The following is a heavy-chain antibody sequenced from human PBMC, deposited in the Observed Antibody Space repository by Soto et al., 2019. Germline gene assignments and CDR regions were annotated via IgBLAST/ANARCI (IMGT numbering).Heavy chain of an antibody. Sequence: SVKVSCRASGYIFTAYAMHWVRQAPGQGLEWVGWFNPNSGDTIYAQKFQGRVTLTGDTSISTAYMELYGLTSDDTAVYYCAREASAVISLDYWGQGTLVTVSS. D-gene: IGHD6-19*01. CDR2: FNPNSGDT. CDR3: AREASAVISLDY. V-gene: IGHV1-2*02. J-gene: IGHJ4*02. CDR1: GYIFTAYA.